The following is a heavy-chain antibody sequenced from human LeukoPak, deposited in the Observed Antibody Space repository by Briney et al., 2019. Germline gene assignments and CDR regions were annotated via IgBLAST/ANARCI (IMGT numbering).Heavy chain of an antibody. J-gene: IGHJ5*02. CDR3: ARDPDIVVVPAAGDWFDP. D-gene: IGHD2-2*01. CDR2: ISSSSSTI. V-gene: IGHV3-48*01. CDR1: GFTFSSYS. Sequence: PGGSLRLSCAASGFTFSSYSMNWVRQAPGKGLEWVSYISSSSSTICYADSVKGRFTISRDNAKNSLYLQMNSLRAEDTAVYYCARDPDIVVVPAAGDWFDPWGQGTLVTVSS.